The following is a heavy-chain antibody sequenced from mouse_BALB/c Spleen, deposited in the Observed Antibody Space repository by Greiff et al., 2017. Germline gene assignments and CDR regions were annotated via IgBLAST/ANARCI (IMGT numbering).Heavy chain of an antibody. J-gene: IGHJ2*01. CDR3: VRHNWDVDYFDY. CDR2: LRSKSNNYAT. V-gene: IGHV10-1*02. CDR1: GFTFNTYA. Sequence: EVHLVESGGGLVQPKGSLKLSCAASGFTFNTYAMNWVRQAPGKGLEWVARLRSKSNNYATYYADSVKDRFTISRDDSQSMLYLQMNNLKTEDTAMYYCVRHNWDVDYFDYWGQGTTLTVSS. D-gene: IGHD4-1*01.